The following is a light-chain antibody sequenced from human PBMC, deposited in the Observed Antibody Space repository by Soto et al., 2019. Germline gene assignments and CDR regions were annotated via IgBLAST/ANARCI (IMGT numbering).Light chain of an antibody. V-gene: IGKV2-28*01. J-gene: IGKJ1*01. CDR3: MQAIQAPSM. CDR2: LGS. Sequence: DIVMTQSPLSLPVTPGEPASISCRSSQSLLQNNGYNYVHWYLQKPGQSPQLLIYLGSNRASGVPDRFSGSGSGTDFTLRISRVEAEDVGVYYCMQAIQAPSMFGHGTRVEIK. CDR1: QSLLQNNGYNY.